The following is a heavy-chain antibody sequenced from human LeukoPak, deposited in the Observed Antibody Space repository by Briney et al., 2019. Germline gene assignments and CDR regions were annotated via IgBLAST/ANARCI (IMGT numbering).Heavy chain of an antibody. V-gene: IGHV3-48*01. Sequence: PGGSLRLSCAASGFTFSSYSMNWARQAPGKGLEWVSYISYSSSTIYYADSVKGRFTISRDNGKNSLYLQMNSLRAEDTAVYYCARGAERTGYNYWGQGILVTVSS. D-gene: IGHD3-9*01. CDR1: GFTFSSYS. CDR3: ARGAERTGYNY. CDR2: ISYSSSTI. J-gene: IGHJ4*02.